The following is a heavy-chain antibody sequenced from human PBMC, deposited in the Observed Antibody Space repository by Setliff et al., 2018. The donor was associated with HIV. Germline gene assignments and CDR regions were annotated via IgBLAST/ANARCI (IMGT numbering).Heavy chain of an antibody. CDR2: ISAYNGNT. V-gene: IGHV1-18*01. J-gene: IGHJ6*03. CDR1: GYTFTSYG. D-gene: IGHD2-21*02. Sequence: GASVKVSCKASGYTFTSYGISWVRQAPGQGLEWMGWISAYNGNTNYAQKLQGRVTMTTDTSTSTAYMELRSLRSDDTAVYFCARVRETSGGYWGNFYYYMDVWGKGTAVTVSS. CDR3: ARVRETSGGYWGNFYYYMDV.